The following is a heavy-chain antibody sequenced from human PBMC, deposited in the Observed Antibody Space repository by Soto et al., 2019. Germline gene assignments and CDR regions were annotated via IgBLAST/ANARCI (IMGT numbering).Heavy chain of an antibody. Sequence: SSETLSLTCTVSSGSISVTDVFWGWVRQPPGKGLEWIGNVDYSGTAYFSPSLATRVTFHVDTSKNQFSLTLYSVTAAGTAVYYCARITGRHLDYWGQGILVTVSS. CDR2: VDYSGTA. V-gene: IGHV4-39*01. CDR3: ARITGRHLDY. CDR1: SGSISVTDVF. J-gene: IGHJ4*02. D-gene: IGHD1-20*01.